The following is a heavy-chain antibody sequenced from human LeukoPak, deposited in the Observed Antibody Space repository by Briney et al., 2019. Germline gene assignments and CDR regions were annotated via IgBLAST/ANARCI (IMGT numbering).Heavy chain of an antibody. D-gene: IGHD6-13*01. J-gene: IGHJ5*02. CDR1: GYTLTELS. V-gene: IGHV1-24*01. Sequence: GASVKVSCKVSGYTLTELSMHWVRQAPGKGLEWMGGFDPEDGETIYAQKFQGRVTMTEDTSTDTAYMELCSLRSEDTAVYYCATDSGVAAAGWGFDPWGQGTLVTVSS. CDR2: FDPEDGET. CDR3: ATDSGVAAAGWGFDP.